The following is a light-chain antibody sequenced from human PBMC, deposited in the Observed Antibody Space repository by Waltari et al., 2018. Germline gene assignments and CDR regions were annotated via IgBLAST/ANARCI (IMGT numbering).Light chain of an antibody. CDR1: QSVSSY. V-gene: IGKV3-20*01. CDR3: QKYSSTPLT. CDR2: GAS. J-gene: IGKJ4*01. Sequence: VILTQSPATLSLSPGERATLSCRASQSVSSYLAWYQQKPGQAPRLLIYGASSMATGIPDRFSGSGSGTEFILTISSLEPEDFAVYYCQKYSSTPLTFGGGTKVEIK.